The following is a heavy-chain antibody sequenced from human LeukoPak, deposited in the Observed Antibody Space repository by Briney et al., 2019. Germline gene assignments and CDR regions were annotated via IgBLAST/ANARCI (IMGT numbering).Heavy chain of an antibody. D-gene: IGHD4-23*01. CDR2: IRGSADST. Sequence: GGSLRLSCAASGFTFDDYGMSWVRQAPGKGLECVSHIRGSADSTYYSDSVKGRFTISRDNSRNTLYLQMNSLRAEDTAVYYCAKGGGNGAFDPWGQGTLVTVSS. J-gene: IGHJ5*02. CDR3: AKGGGNGAFDP. CDR1: GFTFDDYG. V-gene: IGHV3-23*01.